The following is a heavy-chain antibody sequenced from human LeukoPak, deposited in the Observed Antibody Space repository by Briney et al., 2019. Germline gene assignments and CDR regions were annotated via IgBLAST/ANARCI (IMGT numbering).Heavy chain of an antibody. CDR3: AKGHYYDSSGYYYVGHSGAFDI. CDR2: ISNNGGDT. Sequence: GGSLRLSCAASGFTFSTYAMSWVRQAPGMGLEWVSTISNNGGDTYYADSVKGRLTISRDNSKNTLYLQINSLRAEDTVMYYCAKGHYYDSSGYYYVGHSGAFDIWGQGTMVTVSS. J-gene: IGHJ3*02. D-gene: IGHD3-22*01. CDR1: GFTFSTYA. V-gene: IGHV3-23*01.